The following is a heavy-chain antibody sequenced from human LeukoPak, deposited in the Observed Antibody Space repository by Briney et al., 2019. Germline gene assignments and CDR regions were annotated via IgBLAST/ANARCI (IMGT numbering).Heavy chain of an antibody. J-gene: IGHJ6*02. CDR2: IYPGDSDT. V-gene: IGHV5-51*01. D-gene: IGHD2-15*01. CDR3: ASWVGSGGSCYSGCYGMDV. Sequence: GASLQISCQGSGSSFTSYWIGWVRQLPGKGLEWMGIIYPGDSDTRYSPSFQGQVTISADKSISTAYLQWSSLKASDTAMYYCASWVGSGGSCYSGCYGMDVWGQGTTVTVSS. CDR1: GSSFTSYW.